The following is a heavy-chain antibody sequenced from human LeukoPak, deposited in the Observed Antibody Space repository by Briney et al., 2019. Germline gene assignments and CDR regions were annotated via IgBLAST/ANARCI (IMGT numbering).Heavy chain of an antibody. V-gene: IGHV3-7*01. D-gene: IGHD6-13*01. Sequence: GGSLRLSCAASGFTFSSNWMSWVRHVPGRGLEWVANIKPDGSAAYYAASVKGRFTVSRDNAKNSLYLQMSSLRVEDTAVYYLTRANNSSWYNWGQGNLVTVSS. CDR3: TRANNSSWYN. CDR1: GFTFSSNW. CDR2: IKPDGSAA. J-gene: IGHJ4*02.